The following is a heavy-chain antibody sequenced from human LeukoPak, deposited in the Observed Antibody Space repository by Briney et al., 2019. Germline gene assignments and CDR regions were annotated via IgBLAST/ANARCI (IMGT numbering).Heavy chain of an antibody. Sequence: GASVKVSCKASGGTFSSYAISWVRQAPGQGLEWMGRIIPILGIANYAQKFQGRVTITADKSTSTAYMELSSLRSEDTAVYYCAGLRSGYDEDYWGQGTLVTVSS. D-gene: IGHD5-12*01. J-gene: IGHJ4*02. CDR1: GGTFSSYA. CDR2: IIPILGIA. V-gene: IGHV1-69*04. CDR3: AGLRSGYDEDY.